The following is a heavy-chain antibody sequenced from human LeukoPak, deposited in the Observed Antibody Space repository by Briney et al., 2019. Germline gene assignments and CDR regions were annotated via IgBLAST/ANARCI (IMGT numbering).Heavy chain of an antibody. Sequence: TSETLSLTCAVYGGSFSGYYWSWIRQPPGKGLEWIGEINHSGSTNYNPSLKSRVTISVDTPKNQFSLKLSSVTAADTAVYYCARGKGYSRGALDYWGQGTLVTVSS. CDR1: GGSFSGYY. V-gene: IGHV4-34*01. CDR3: ARGKGYSRGALDY. D-gene: IGHD4-11*01. J-gene: IGHJ4*02. CDR2: INHSGST.